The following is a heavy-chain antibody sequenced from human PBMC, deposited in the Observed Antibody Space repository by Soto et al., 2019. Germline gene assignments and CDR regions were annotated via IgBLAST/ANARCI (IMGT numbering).Heavy chain of an antibody. D-gene: IGHD6-13*01. Sequence: QVQLQESGPGLVKPSQTLSLTCTVSGASISSVGYFWSWIRQSPGKGLEWIGYIYYSGSTNSNPSLKSRVTISLDTSKNQFSLKLKSVTAADTAVYYCARRSSSWYLVGFDPWGQGTLVTVSS. CDR1: GASISSVGYF. CDR3: ARRSSSWYLVGFDP. CDR2: IYYSGST. V-gene: IGHV4-30-4*01. J-gene: IGHJ5*02.